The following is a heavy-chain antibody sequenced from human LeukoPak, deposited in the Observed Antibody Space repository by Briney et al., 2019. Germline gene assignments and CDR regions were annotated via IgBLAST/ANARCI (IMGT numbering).Heavy chain of an antibody. CDR1: GFTFSRFW. D-gene: IGHD3-10*02. CDR2: INQDGRAK. V-gene: IGHV3-7*01. CDR3: AELGITMIGGV. J-gene: IGHJ6*04. Sequence: QSGESLRLSCVGSGFTFSRFWMHWVRQAPGKGLEWVANINQDGRAKYYVDSVKGRFTISRDSAKNSLYLQMNSLRAEDTAVYYCAELGITMIGGVWGKGTTVTISS.